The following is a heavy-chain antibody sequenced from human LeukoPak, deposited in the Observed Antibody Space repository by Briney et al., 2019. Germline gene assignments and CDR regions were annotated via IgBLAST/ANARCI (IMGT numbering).Heavy chain of an antibody. D-gene: IGHD3-3*01. J-gene: IGHJ5*02. CDR3: ARENGGYDFWSGYGSRFDP. CDR2: IIPIFGTA. Sequence: SVKVSCKASGGTFSSYAVSWVRQAPGQGLEWMGRIIPIFGTANYAQKFQGRVTITTDESTSTAYMELSSLRSEDTAVYYCARENGGYDFWSGYGSRFDPWGQGTLVTVSS. CDR1: GGTFSSYA. V-gene: IGHV1-69*05.